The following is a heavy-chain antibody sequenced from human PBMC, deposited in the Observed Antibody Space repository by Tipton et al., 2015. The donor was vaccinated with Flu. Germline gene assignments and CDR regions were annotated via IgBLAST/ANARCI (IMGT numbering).Heavy chain of an antibody. CDR1: GGSVSSGHYY. CDR3: ARDCDTAMVYSYYGVDV. D-gene: IGHD5-18*01. CDR2: IYYSGST. Sequence: GLVKPSETLSLTRSVSGGSVSSGHYYWSWIRQPPGKGLEWIGNIYYSGSTNYNPSLKSRVTISLDTSKNHFSLKLSSVTAADTAVYYCARDCDTAMVYSYYGVDVWGQGTTVTVSS. V-gene: IGHV4-61*03. J-gene: IGHJ6*02.